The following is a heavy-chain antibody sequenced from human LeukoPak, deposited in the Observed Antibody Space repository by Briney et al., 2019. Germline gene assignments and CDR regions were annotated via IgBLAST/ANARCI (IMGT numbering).Heavy chain of an antibody. D-gene: IGHD3-22*01. CDR3: ARDRVAYYDSSGLSWPDAFDI. V-gene: IGHV3-74*01. CDR1: RFNFSRYW. Sequence: GGSLRLSCAASRFNFSRYWMHWVRQAPGKGLVWVSRINTDGSSTSYADFVKGRFTISRDNAKNTLYLQMNSLRAEDTAVYYCARDRVAYYDSSGLSWPDAFDIWGQGTMVTVSS. CDR2: INTDGSST. J-gene: IGHJ3*02.